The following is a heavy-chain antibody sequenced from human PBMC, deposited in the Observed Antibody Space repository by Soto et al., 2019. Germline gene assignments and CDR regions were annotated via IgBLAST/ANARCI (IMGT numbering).Heavy chain of an antibody. CDR3: ASEGVLIAVARDAFDI. D-gene: IGHD6-19*01. CDR2: ISAYNGNT. CDR1: GYTFTSYG. J-gene: IGHJ3*02. V-gene: IGHV1-18*01. Sequence: ASVKVSCKASGYTFTSYGISWVRRAPGQGLEWMGWISAYNGNTNYAQKLQGRVTMTTDTSTSTAYMELMSLRSDDTSVYYCASEGVLIAVARDAFDIWGQGTMVT.